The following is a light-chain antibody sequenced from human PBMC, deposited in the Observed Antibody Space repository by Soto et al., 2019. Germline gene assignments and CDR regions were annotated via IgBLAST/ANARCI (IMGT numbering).Light chain of an antibody. Sequence: EKVMTQSPATLSVSPGERATLSCRASQNVNSNLAWYQQKPGQAPRLLIYDASTRAAGIPVRFSGSGSGTEFTLTITSLQSEDFAVYYCQQYDNWPYTFGQGTKVEI. CDR3: QQYDNWPYT. J-gene: IGKJ2*01. CDR1: QNVNSN. CDR2: DAS. V-gene: IGKV3-15*01.